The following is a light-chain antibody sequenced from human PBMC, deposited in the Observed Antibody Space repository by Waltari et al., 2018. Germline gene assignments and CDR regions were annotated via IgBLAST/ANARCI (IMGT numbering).Light chain of an antibody. V-gene: IGLV2-23*02. CDR3: CSYVGGSSLI. CDR2: EVI. J-gene: IGLJ2*01. Sequence: QSALAQPAPVSGSPGQSITTSCTGTSSDVGRYNLVSWYQQHPGKAHKLMIYEVIKRPSGVSNRFSGSKSGNTASLTISGLQAEDEADYYCCSYVGGSSLIFGGGTKLTVL. CDR1: SSDVGRYNL.